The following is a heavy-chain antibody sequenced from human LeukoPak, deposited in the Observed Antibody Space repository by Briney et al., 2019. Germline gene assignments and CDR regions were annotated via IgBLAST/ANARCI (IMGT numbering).Heavy chain of an antibody. CDR1: GFTFDDYA. D-gene: IGHD2-2*01. V-gene: IGHV3-9*01. J-gene: IGHJ3*02. CDR2: ISWNSGSI. Sequence: GGSLRLSCAASGFTFDDYAMHWVRQAPGKGLEWVSGISWNSGSIGYADSVKGRFTISRDNAKNSLYLQMNSLRAEDTAVYYCARGRYCSSTSCQGARGAFDIWGQGTMVTVSS. CDR3: ARGRYCSSTSCQGARGAFDI.